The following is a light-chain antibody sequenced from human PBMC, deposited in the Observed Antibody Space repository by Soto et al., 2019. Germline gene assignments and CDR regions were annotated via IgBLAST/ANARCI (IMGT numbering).Light chain of an antibody. J-gene: IGLJ1*01. V-gene: IGLV1-44*01. CDR3: ATWDDSLSGHYV. CDR2: SNN. Sequence: QSVLTQPPSASGTPGQRVTISCSGSSSNIGSSTVNWYQQLPGTAPKLLIHSNNERPSGVPDRFSGSKSGTSASLAISGLQSEDEGAYYCATWDDSLSGHYVFGTGTKVTVL. CDR1: SSNIGSST.